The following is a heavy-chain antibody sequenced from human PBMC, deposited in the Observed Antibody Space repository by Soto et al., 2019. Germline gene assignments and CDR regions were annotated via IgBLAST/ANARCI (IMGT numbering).Heavy chain of an antibody. Sequence: PVGSLILSCAASGFTFSCYAMTLGRQAPGEGLEWVLVITNSGDDALHADTVKGRFTISRDNSKNTLYLQMNSLRAEETAIYYCAKASGERYPGSRVFDFWGQGTRVTVSS. J-gene: IGHJ4*02. CDR1: GFTFSCYA. CDR3: AKASGERYPGSRVFDF. CDR2: ITNSGDDA. D-gene: IGHD3-10*01. V-gene: IGHV3-23*01.